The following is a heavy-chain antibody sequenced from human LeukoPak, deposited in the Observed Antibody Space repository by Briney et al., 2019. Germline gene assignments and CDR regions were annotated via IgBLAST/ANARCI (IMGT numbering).Heavy chain of an antibody. Sequence: PSETLSLTCTVSGGSTSSSSYYWGWIRQPPGKGLEWIGSIYYSGNTYYNPSLKSRVTMSVDTSKNHFSLKLSSVTAADTAVYYCARHGYCSGGSCYSGWFDPWGQGTLVTASS. D-gene: IGHD2-15*01. J-gene: IGHJ5*02. CDR3: ARHGYCSGGSCYSGWFDP. V-gene: IGHV4-39*01. CDR2: IYYSGNT. CDR1: GGSTSSSSYY.